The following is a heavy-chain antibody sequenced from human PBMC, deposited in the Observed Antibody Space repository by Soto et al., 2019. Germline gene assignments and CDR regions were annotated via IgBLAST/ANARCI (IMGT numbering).Heavy chain of an antibody. CDR2: INPSGGST. D-gene: IGHD4-17*01. V-gene: IGHV1-46*03. Sequence: QVQLVQSGAEVKKPGASVKVSCKASGYTFTSYYMHWVRQAPGQGLEWMGIINPSGGSTSYAQKFQGRVTMTRDTYTSTVYMELSSLRSEDTAVYYCARDRQGYGDYGIYYFDYWGQGTLVTVSS. CDR3: ARDRQGYGDYGIYYFDY. J-gene: IGHJ4*02. CDR1: GYTFTSYY.